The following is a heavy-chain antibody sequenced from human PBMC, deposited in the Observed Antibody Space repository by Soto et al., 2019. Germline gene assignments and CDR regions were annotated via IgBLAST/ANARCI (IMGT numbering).Heavy chain of an antibody. J-gene: IGHJ6*02. CDR2: ISGSGGST. Sequence: PGGSLRLSCAASGFTFSSYAMSWVRQAPGKGLEWVSAISGSGGSTYYADSVKGRFTISRDNSKNTLYLQMNSLRAEDTAVYYCARDGTVTGTAYYYYGLDVWGQGTTVTVSS. CDR3: ARDGTVTGTAYYYYGLDV. D-gene: IGHD1-7*01. V-gene: IGHV3-23*01. CDR1: GFTFSSYA.